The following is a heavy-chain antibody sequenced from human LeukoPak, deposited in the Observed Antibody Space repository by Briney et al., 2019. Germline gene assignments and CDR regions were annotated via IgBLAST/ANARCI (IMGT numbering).Heavy chain of an antibody. Sequence: GGSLRLSCAASGFTFSSYGMHWVRQAPGKGLEWVAVISYDGSNKYYADSVKGRFTISRDNSKNTLYLQMNSLRAEDTAVYCCAKTTVAYYFDYWGQGTLVTVSS. V-gene: IGHV3-30*18. CDR3: AKTTVAYYFDY. CDR2: ISYDGSNK. J-gene: IGHJ4*02. CDR1: GFTFSSYG. D-gene: IGHD4-23*01.